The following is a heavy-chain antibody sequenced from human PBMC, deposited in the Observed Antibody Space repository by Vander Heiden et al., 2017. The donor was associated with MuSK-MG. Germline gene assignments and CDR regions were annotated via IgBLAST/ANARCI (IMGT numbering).Heavy chain of an antibody. CDR2: IYYSGTT. V-gene: IGHV4-31*03. CDR1: GGSFSAGGYY. J-gene: IGHJ6*02. CDR3: ARGYQFHNALDF. Sequence: QVQLQESGPGLVKPSQTLSLTCTVSGGSFSAGGYYLSWIRQHPGRGLEWIAYIYYSGTTYYNPSLKSRITISVDRFKNQFSLKLSSVTAADTAVYYCARGYQFHNALDFWGQGTTVTVSS. D-gene: IGHD2-2*01.